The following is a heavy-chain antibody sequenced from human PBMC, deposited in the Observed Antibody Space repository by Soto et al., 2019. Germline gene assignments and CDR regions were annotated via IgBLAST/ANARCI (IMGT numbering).Heavy chain of an antibody. D-gene: IGHD6-13*01. J-gene: IGHJ6*02. CDR3: ARGSFIAAAAYYYYYGMDV. CDR1: GDSFSSNNAA. V-gene: IGHV6-1*01. Sequence: SQTLSLTCAISGDSFSSNNAAWNWIRQSPSRDLEWLGRTYYRSKWYNDYAVSVKSRITINPDTSKNQFSLQLNSVTPEDTAVYYCARGSFIAAAAYYYYYGMDVWGQGTTVTVSS. CDR2: TYYRSKWYN.